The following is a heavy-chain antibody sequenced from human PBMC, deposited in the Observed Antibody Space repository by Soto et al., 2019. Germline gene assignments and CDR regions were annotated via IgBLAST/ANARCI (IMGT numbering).Heavy chain of an antibody. CDR1: GGSVNGYY. CDR3: ATRITGFGLLIPPFDP. Sequence: TLSETLSLTCAVYGGSVNGYYWNWIRQPPGKGLEWIREINHTGGTHYNPSLKSRVTMSVDTSKNQFSLRLSSVTAADTAIYYRATRITGFGLLIPPFDPWGQGTQVTVSS. V-gene: IGHV4-34*01. J-gene: IGHJ5*02. D-gene: IGHD3-3*01. CDR2: INHTGGT.